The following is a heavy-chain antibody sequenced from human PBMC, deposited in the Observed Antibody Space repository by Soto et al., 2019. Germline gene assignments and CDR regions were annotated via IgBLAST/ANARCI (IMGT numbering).Heavy chain of an antibody. J-gene: IGHJ6*02. CDR1: GFTVSNNY. CDR2: IYSGESA. V-gene: IGHV3-66*04. CDR3: ARPLATTVTTHGMDV. Sequence: GGSLRLSCAASGFTVSNNYMTWVRQAPGKGLDWVSVIYSGESASYADSVKGRFTISRDNSKNTLYLQMNSLRAEDTAVYYCARPLATTVTTHGMDVWGQGTTVTVSS. D-gene: IGHD4-17*01.